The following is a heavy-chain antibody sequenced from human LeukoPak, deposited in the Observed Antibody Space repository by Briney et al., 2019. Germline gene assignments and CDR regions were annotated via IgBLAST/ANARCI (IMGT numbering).Heavy chain of an antibody. CDR2: ISYDGSNK. V-gene: IGHV3-30-3*01. J-gene: IGHJ6*02. CDR1: GFTFSSYA. D-gene: IGHD5-12*01. Sequence: GGSLRLSCAASGFTFSSYAMHWVRQAPGKGLEWVSVISYDGSNKYYADSVKGRFTISRDNSKNTLYLQMNSLRAEDTAVYYCARCQVATEYYYYYGMDVWGQGTTVTVSS. CDR3: ARCQVATEYYYYYGMDV.